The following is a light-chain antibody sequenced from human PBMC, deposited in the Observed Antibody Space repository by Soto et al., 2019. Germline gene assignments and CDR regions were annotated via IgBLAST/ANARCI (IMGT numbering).Light chain of an antibody. Sequence: DIQMTQSPSTLSASVGDRVTITCRASQSVSNWLAWYQQKPGKAPKALIYDASTLETGVPSRFSGSGSGTDFTLTISSLQPDDFATYYCQQYNSYQYTFGQGTKLEMK. CDR2: DAS. J-gene: IGKJ2*01. CDR3: QQYNSYQYT. V-gene: IGKV1-5*01. CDR1: QSVSNW.